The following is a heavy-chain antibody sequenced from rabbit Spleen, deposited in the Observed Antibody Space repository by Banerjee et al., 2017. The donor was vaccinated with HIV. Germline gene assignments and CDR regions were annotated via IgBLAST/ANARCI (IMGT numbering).Heavy chain of an antibody. Sequence: EQLEESGGGLVKPEGSLTLTCKASGVSFSAYGVSWVRQAPGKGLEWIGYIDPLFDNTYYASWVNGRFTISSHNAQNTLYLQLNSLTAADTATYFCVREVAGKFGLWGPGTLVTVS. CDR1: GVSFSAYG. CDR3: VREVAGKFGL. V-gene: IGHV1S47*01. D-gene: IGHD4-1*01. CDR2: IDPLFDNT. J-gene: IGHJ4*01.